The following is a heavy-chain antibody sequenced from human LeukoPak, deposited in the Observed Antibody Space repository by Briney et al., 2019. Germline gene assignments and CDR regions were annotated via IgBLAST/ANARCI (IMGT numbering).Heavy chain of an antibody. Sequence: ASVKVSCKASGYSEIIYGITWVRQAPGQELEWRGWISADKGNTEYAQKFKGRVTLTTDTSTRTVYMELRSLRFDDTAAYYCAWNSWGYGLDAFDFWGQGTMVTVSP. CDR2: ISADKGNT. V-gene: IGHV1-18*01. D-gene: IGHD1-26*01. CDR1: GYSEIIYG. J-gene: IGHJ3*01. CDR3: AWNSWGYGLDAFDF.